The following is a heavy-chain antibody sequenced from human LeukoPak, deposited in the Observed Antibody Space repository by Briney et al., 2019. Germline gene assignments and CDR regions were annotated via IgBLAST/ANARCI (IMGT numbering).Heavy chain of an antibody. V-gene: IGHV5-51*01. Sequence: GESLKISCKGSGYSFTSYWIGWVRQMPGKGLEWIGIIYPGDSDTRYTPSFQGQVTISADRSISSAYLQWSSLKASDTAIYYCARPKSSSWSGFDYWGQGTLVTVSS. CDR3: ARPKSSSWSGFDY. CDR2: IYPGDSDT. J-gene: IGHJ4*02. CDR1: GYSFTSYW. D-gene: IGHD6-13*01.